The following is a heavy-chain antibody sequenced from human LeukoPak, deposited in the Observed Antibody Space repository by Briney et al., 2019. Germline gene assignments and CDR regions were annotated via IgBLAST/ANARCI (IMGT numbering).Heavy chain of an antibody. CDR2: ITSGGDYI. Sequence: GGSLRLSCAASGFTFNTFNMNWVRQAPGKGLEWVSSITSGGDYIYYANSVKGRFTTSRDNAKNSLSLQLNSLRVEDTAVYYCARGHYDVLAASYKWTPDYWGQGTLVTVPS. V-gene: IGHV3-21*01. D-gene: IGHD3-9*01. J-gene: IGHJ4*02. CDR1: GFTFNTFN. CDR3: ARGHYDVLAASYKWTPDY.